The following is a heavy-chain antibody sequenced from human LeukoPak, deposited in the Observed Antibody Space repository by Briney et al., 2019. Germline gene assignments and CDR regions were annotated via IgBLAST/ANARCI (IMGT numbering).Heavy chain of an antibody. V-gene: IGHV4-59*01. CDR2: VYDSGNT. CDR1: GGSISSYY. CDR3: ARATYYDFWSGYPDLKYYFDY. Sequence: SETLSLTCTVSGGSISSYYWSWIRQPPGKGLEWIGYVYDSGNTNYNPSLKSRVTISVDTSKNQFSLKLSSVTAADTAVYYCARATYYDFWSGYPDLKYYFDYWGQGTLVTVSS. J-gene: IGHJ4*02. D-gene: IGHD3-3*01.